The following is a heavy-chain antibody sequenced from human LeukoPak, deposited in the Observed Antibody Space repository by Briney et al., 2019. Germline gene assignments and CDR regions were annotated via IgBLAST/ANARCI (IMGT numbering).Heavy chain of an antibody. CDR1: GDSTSSSSYY. CDR2: IYYSGST. CDR3: ARLLDYGGNSVAFDI. V-gene: IGHV4-39*01. D-gene: IGHD4-23*01. J-gene: IGHJ3*02. Sequence: SETLSLTCTVSGDSTSSSSYYWGWIRQPPGKGLEWIGSIYYSGSTYYNPSLKSRVTISVDTSKNQFSLKLSSVTAADTAVYYCARLLDYGGNSVAFDIWGQGTMVTVSS.